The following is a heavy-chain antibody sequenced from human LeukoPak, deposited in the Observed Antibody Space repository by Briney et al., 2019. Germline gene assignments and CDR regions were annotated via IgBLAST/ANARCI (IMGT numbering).Heavy chain of an antibody. CDR3: ASIYCSGGSCYFDY. Sequence: PSETLSLTCAVSGGPISRGGYSGGWIRHPPGKGLEWVGYIYHSGSTYYTPSLKSRVTISVDRSKNQFSLKLSSVTAADMAVYYCASIYCSGGSCYFDYWGQGTLVTVSS. D-gene: IGHD2-15*01. V-gene: IGHV4-30-2*01. CDR2: IYHSGST. CDR1: GGPISRGGYS. J-gene: IGHJ4*02.